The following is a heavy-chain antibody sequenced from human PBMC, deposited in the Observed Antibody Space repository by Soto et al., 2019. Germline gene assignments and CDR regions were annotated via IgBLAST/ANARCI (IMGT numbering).Heavy chain of an antibody. CDR3: TRGGNYYFDY. CDR2: INGDGGTI. Sequence: EVQLVEAGGGLVQPGGSLTLSCAASGFTFSTSWIHWVRQAPGKGLVWVSRINGDGGTINYADSVKGRFTISRDNAKNTVYLQMNSLSADDTAVYYCTRGGNYYFDYWGQGTLVTVSS. J-gene: IGHJ4*02. D-gene: IGHD1-7*01. CDR1: GFTFSTSW. V-gene: IGHV3-74*01.